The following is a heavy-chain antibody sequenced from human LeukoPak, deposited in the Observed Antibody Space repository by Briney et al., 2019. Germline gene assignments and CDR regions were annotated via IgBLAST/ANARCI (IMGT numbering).Heavy chain of an antibody. CDR2: ISGDGKST. V-gene: IGHV3-74*01. CDR1: GFTFSSYS. Sequence: GGSLRLSCAASGFTFSSYSMHWVRQAPGKGRVYVSRISGDGKSTNHADSVRGRFTISRDNAKNTLYLQIHSLRAEATAVYYCARGRSGRDSTWTDPWFDPWGHGNLVSVSS. D-gene: IGHD6-13*01. CDR3: ARGRSGRDSTWTDPWFDP. J-gene: IGHJ5*02.